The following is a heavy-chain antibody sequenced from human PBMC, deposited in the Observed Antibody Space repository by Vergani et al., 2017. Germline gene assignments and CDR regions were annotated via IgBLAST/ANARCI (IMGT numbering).Heavy chain of an antibody. J-gene: IGHJ3*02. D-gene: IGHD6-13*01. V-gene: IGHV3-23*01. Sequence: EVQLLESGGGLVQPGGSLRLTCAASEFTFSNYAMNWVRQAPGKGLEWVSGISGSGVSAYYTDSVKGRFTISRDNSKNMLFLQMNNLRTEDTAIYYCARLPYSNSWQFDAFNIWGQGTMVTVSS. CDR3: ARLPYSNSWQFDAFNI. CDR2: ISGSGVSA. CDR1: EFTFSNYA.